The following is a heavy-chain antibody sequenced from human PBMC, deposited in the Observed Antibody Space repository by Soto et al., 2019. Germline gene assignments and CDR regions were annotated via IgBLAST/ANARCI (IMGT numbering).Heavy chain of an antibody. V-gene: IGHV3-30*18. CDR1: GFTFGSYG. D-gene: IGHD1-26*01. CDR2: ISYAGSNK. J-gene: IGHJ6*02. CDR3: AKDGELGDSGSSGYYYGMAV. Sequence: PGGSLRLSCAASGFTFGSYGMHWVRQAPGKGLEWVAVISYAGSNKYYADSVKGRFTISRDNSKNTLYLQMNSLRAEDTAVYYCAKDGELGDSGSSGYYYGMAVWGQGTTVTLSS.